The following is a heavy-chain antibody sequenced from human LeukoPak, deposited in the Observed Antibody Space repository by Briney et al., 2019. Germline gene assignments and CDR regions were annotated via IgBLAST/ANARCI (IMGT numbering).Heavy chain of an antibody. D-gene: IGHD5-12*01. V-gene: IGHV1-18*01. CDR3: AGEGYASPGGYYYYMDV. CDR2: ISAYNGNT. CDR1: GYTFTSYG. J-gene: IGHJ6*03. Sequence: GASVKVSCKASGYTFTSYGISWVRQAPGQGLEWMGWISAYNGNTNYAQKLQGRVTMTTDTSTSTAYMELRSLRSEDTAVYYCAGEGYASPGGYYYYMDVWGKGTTVTVSS.